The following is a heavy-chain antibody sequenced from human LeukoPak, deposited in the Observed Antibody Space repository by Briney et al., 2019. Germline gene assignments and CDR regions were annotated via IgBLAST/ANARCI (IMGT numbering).Heavy chain of an antibody. CDR1: GDTFTGYY. D-gene: IGHD1-26*01. Sequence: ASVKVSCKASGDTFTGYYMHWVRQAPGQGLEWMGWINPNSGGTNYAQKFQGRVTMTRDTSISTAYMELSRLRSDDTAVYYCASYSGSYSSDFDYWGQGTLVTVSS. V-gene: IGHV1-2*02. CDR2: INPNSGGT. CDR3: ASYSGSYSSDFDY. J-gene: IGHJ4*02.